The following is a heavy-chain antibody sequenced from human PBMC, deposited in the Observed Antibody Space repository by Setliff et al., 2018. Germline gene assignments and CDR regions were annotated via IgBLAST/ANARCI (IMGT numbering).Heavy chain of an antibody. CDR2: IKGKNDGLAT. D-gene: IGHD3-16*01. CDR3: TTDPAPTFGGVIGAAFDF. Sequence: LSCAASGFTFSTAWMNWVRQAPGKGLEWVVRIKGKNDGLATDYAAPVKGRFTISRDDSKNTLYLQMNSLKTEDTAVYYCTTDPAPTFGGVIGAAFDFWGQGTMVTVSS. V-gene: IGHV3-15*07. J-gene: IGHJ3*01. CDR1: GFTFSTAW.